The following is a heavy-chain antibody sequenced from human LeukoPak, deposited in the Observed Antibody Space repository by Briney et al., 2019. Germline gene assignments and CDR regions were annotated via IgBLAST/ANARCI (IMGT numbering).Heavy chain of an antibody. V-gene: IGHV3-23*01. J-gene: IGHJ4*02. D-gene: IGHD3-16*02. CDR1: GFTFSSYA. CDR2: IRGSGGST. Sequence: GASLRLSCAASGFTFSSYAMSWVRQAPGKGLEWVSAIRGSGGSTYYADSVKGRFTISRDNSKNTLYPQMNSLRAEDTAVYYCARGDYDYVWGSYRSPYYFDYWGQGTLVTVSS. CDR3: ARGDYDYVWGSYRSPYYFDY.